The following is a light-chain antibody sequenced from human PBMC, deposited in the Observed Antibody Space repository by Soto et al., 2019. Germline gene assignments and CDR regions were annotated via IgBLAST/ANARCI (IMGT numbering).Light chain of an antibody. CDR3: SSYTSGSTLVV. Sequence: QAVVTQPASVSGSPGPSITISCTGTSSHVGGDNYVSWYQQHPGKAPKLMIYEVSNRPSEVSHRFSGSKSGNTASLAISGLQAEDAGNYYCSSYTSGSTLVVFGGGTKLTVL. CDR2: EVS. CDR1: SSHVGGDNY. J-gene: IGLJ2*01. V-gene: IGLV2-14*01.